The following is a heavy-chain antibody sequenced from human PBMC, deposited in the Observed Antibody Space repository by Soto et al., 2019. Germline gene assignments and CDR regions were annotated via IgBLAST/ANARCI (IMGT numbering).Heavy chain of an antibody. V-gene: IGHV3-13*01. CDR1: GFTVSSHD. CDR3: TRVTTSGCDS. Sequence: EVQLVESGGGLVQPRGSLRLSCAASGFTVSSHDIHWVRQRTGKGLEWVSGMGVAGDTYFIGSVKGRFTISRESAKNSLYLQMNSLRGEDTAVYYCTRVTTSGCDSWGQGTLVTVSS. J-gene: IGHJ4*02. D-gene: IGHD6-19*01. CDR2: MGVAGDT.